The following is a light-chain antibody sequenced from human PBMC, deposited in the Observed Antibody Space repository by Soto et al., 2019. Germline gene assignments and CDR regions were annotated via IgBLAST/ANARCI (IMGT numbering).Light chain of an antibody. CDR2: DAS. J-gene: IGKJ1*01. CDR1: QSISSW. Sequence: QMTQSPSTLSASVGARVTITCRASQSISSWLAWYQQKPGRAPNLLIYDASNLESGVPSRLSGSGSGTDFTLTISSLQPDDSATDYCQQYNSYSTFGQGTKVDIK. CDR3: QQYNSYST. V-gene: IGKV1-5*01.